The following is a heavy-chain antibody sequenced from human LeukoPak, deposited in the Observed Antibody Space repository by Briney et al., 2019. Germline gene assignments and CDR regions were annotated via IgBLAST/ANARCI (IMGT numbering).Heavy chain of an antibody. CDR2: IDPSDSYT. Sequence: GGSLQISCKGSGYSFTSYWISWVRQLPGKGLEWMGRIDPSDSYTNYSPSFQGHVTISADKSISTAYLQWSSLKASDTAMYYCARDYGDYSWFDPWGQGTLVTVSS. CDR3: ARDYGDYSWFDP. D-gene: IGHD4-17*01. CDR1: GYSFTSYW. V-gene: IGHV5-10-1*01. J-gene: IGHJ5*02.